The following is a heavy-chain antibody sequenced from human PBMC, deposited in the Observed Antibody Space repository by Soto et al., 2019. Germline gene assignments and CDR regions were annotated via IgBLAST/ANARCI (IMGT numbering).Heavy chain of an antibody. CDR2: ISYDGSNK. V-gene: IGHV3-30-3*01. CDR3: ARDVGSGWGDV. D-gene: IGHD6-19*01. Sequence: QVQLVESGGGVVQPGRSLRLSCAASGFTFSSYAMHWVRQAPGKGLEWVAVISYDGSNKYYADSVKGRFTISRDNSKNTLYLRMNSLRAEDTAVYYCARDVGSGWGDVWGQGTTVTVSS. CDR1: GFTFSSYA. J-gene: IGHJ6*02.